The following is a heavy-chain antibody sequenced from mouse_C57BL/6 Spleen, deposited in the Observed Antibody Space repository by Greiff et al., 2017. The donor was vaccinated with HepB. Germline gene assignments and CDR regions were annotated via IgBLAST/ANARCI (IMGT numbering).Heavy chain of an antibody. CDR3: ARGVTGPFAY. D-gene: IGHD4-1*01. Sequence: QVQLQQPGAELVRPGSSVKLSCKASGYTFTSYWMDWVKQRPGQGLEWIGNIYPSDSETHYNQKFKDKATLTVDKSSSTAYMQLSSLTSEDSAVYYCARGVTGPFAYWGQGTLVTVSA. J-gene: IGHJ3*01. CDR1: GYTFTSYW. V-gene: IGHV1-61*01. CDR2: IYPSDSET.